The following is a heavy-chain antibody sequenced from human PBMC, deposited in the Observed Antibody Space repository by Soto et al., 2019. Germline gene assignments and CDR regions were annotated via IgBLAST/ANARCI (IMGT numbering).Heavy chain of an antibody. Sequence: GGSLRLSCAASGFTFSSYAMSWVRQAPGKGLEWVSAISGSGGSTYYADSAKGRFTISRDNSKNTLYLQMNSLRAEDTAVYYCARGVGSSGWYFGAFDIWGQGTMVTVSS. CDR3: ARGVGSSGWYFGAFDI. CDR2: ISGSGGST. CDR1: GFTFSSYA. D-gene: IGHD6-19*01. J-gene: IGHJ3*02. V-gene: IGHV3-23*01.